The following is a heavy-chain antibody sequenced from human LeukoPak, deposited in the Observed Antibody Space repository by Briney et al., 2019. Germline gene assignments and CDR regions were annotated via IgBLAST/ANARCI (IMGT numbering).Heavy chain of an antibody. Sequence: ASVKVSCTASGYTFTGYYMHWVRQAPGQGLEWMGWINPNSGGTNYAQKFQGRVTMTRDTSISTAYMELSRLRSDDTAVYYCASALRNGFYDILTGRTLQTSNNWFDPWGQGTLVTVSS. J-gene: IGHJ5*02. D-gene: IGHD3-9*01. CDR2: INPNSGGT. V-gene: IGHV1-2*02. CDR1: GYTFTGYY. CDR3: ASALRNGFYDILTGRTLQTSNNWFDP.